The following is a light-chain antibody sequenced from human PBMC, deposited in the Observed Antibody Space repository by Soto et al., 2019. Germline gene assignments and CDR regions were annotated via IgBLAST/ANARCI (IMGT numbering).Light chain of an antibody. CDR1: SGHSSYA. CDR3: QTWGTGHVV. V-gene: IGLV4-69*01. Sequence: QLVLTQSPSASASLGASVKLTCTLSSGHSSYAIAWHQQQPEKGPRYLMKLNSDGSHSKGDGIPDRFSGSSSGAERYLTISSLQSEDEADYYCQTWGTGHVVFGGGTKVTV. CDR2: LNSDGSH. J-gene: IGLJ2*01.